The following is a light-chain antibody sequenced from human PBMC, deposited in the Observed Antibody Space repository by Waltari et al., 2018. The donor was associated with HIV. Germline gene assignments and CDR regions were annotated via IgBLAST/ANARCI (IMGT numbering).Light chain of an antibody. J-gene: IGLJ2*01. Sequence: QSVLTQPTSVSAAPGQKVTISCSGSSSNIGHNYVFWYQQFPGTAPRLLIYDNNKRPSGSSDRFSASKSGASATLGITGLQTGDEANYYCGTWESSLSAVIFGGGTKVTVL. CDR1: SSNIGHNY. CDR3: GTWESSLSAVI. V-gene: IGLV1-51*01. CDR2: DNN.